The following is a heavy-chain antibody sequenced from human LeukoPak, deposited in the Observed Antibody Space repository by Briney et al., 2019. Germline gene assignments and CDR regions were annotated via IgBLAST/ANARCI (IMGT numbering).Heavy chain of an antibody. V-gene: IGHV3-48*04. CDR2: ISSSSSTI. Sequence: GGSLRLSCAASGFTFSSYSMNWVRQAPGKGLEWVSYISSSSSTIYYADSVKGRFTISRDNAKNSLYLQMNSLRAEDTAVYYCVVMLLADYFDYWGQGTLVTVSS. CDR3: VVMLLADYFDY. D-gene: IGHD3-16*01. CDR1: GFTFSSYS. J-gene: IGHJ4*02.